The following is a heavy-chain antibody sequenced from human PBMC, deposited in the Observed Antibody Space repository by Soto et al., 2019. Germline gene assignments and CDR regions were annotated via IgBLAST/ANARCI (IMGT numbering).Heavy chain of an antibody. CDR3: ARDILAYGGCYCPADAFDI. CDR1: GGTFSSYA. V-gene: IGHV1-69*01. D-gene: IGHD2-21*02. Sequence: QVPLVQSGAEVKKPGSSVKVSCKASGGTFSSYAISWVRQAPGQGLEWMGGIIPIFGTANYAQKFQGRVTITADESTSAAYMELSSLRTEDTAVYYCARDILAYGGCYCPADAFDIWGQGTMVTVSS. CDR2: IIPIFGTA. J-gene: IGHJ3*02.